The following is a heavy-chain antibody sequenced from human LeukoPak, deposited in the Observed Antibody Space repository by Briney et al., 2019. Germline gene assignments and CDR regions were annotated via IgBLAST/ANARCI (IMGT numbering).Heavy chain of an antibody. J-gene: IGHJ5*01. D-gene: IGHD2/OR15-2a*01. CDR1: GFTFSIYS. CDR3: AKNPSLGTYFRFDS. Sequence: GGSLRLSCAASGFTFSIYSMNWVRQAPGKGLEWVSFISSSSSDIYYADSLKGRFTISRDNAKNSLHLQMNSLRAEDTAIYYCAKNPSLGTYFRFDSWGQGTLVTVSS. V-gene: IGHV3-21*04. CDR2: ISSSSSDI.